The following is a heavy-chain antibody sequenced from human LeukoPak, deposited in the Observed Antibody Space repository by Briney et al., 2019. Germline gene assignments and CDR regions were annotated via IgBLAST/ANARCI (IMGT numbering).Heavy chain of an antibody. CDR3: ARPYKALPVVRGLIAYLDY. D-gene: IGHD3-10*01. Sequence: PGGSLRLSCAASEFTVSNNYMTWVRQAPGKGLEWVSVIYSGGATYYADSVKGRFTISRDNSKNTVYLQMNSLRPEDMAVYYCARPYKALPVVRGLIAYLDYWGQGTLVTVSS. CDR1: EFTVSNNY. J-gene: IGHJ4*02. V-gene: IGHV3-53*01. CDR2: IYSGGAT.